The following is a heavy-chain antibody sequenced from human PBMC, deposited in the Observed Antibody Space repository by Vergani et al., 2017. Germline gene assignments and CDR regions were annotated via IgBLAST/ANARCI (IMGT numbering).Heavy chain of an antibody. Sequence: EVQLVQPGAEVKKPGESLKISCKGSGYSFTSYWIGWVRQMPGKGLEWMGIIYPGDSDTRYSPSFQGQVTISADKSISTAYLQWSSLKASDTAMYYCARPSGGYSGYDAEDPFDYWGQGTLVTVSS. CDR3: ARPSGGYSGYDAEDPFDY. CDR1: GYSFTSYW. CDR2: IYPGDSDT. D-gene: IGHD5-12*01. V-gene: IGHV5-51*03. J-gene: IGHJ4*02.